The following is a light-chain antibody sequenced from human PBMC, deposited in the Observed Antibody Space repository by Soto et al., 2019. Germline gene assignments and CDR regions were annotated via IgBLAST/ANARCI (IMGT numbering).Light chain of an antibody. Sequence: DIQMTQSPSSLSASVGDRVTITCRASQNIKSYLNWYQQKPGQAPKVLIYAASSLRSGVPSRFSGGGSGTDFTLTIWSLQPEDFATYYCQQSYSLPRTFGQGTRWIS. V-gene: IGKV1-39*01. CDR1: QNIKSY. CDR3: QQSYSLPRT. J-gene: IGKJ1*01. CDR2: AAS.